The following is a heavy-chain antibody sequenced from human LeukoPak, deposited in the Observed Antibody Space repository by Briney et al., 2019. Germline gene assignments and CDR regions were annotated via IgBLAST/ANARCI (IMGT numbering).Heavy chain of an antibody. V-gene: IGHV3-11*06. CDR2: ISSSSSYT. J-gene: IGHJ4*02. D-gene: IGHD3-10*01. CDR3: ARAPFYGSGSYLHLFDY. CDR1: GFTFSDYY. Sequence: GGSLRLSCAASGFTFSDYYMSWIRQAPGKGLEWVSYISSSSSYTNYADSVKGRFTISRDNAKNSLYLQMNSLRAEDTAAYYCARAPFYGSGSYLHLFDYWGQGTLVTVSS.